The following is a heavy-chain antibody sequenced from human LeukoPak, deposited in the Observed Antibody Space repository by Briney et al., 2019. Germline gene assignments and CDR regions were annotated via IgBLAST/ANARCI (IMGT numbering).Heavy chain of an antibody. CDR1: GFTFSSYA. V-gene: IGHV3-23*01. D-gene: IGHD1-26*01. J-gene: IGHJ4*02. CDR3: AKDMGSRATNLDY. Sequence: GGSLRLSCAASGFTFSSYAMSWVRQAPGKGLEWVSAISGSGGSTYYVDSVKGRFTISRDNSQNTLYLQMNSLRAEDTAIYYCAKDMGSRATNLDYWGQGTLVTVSS. CDR2: ISGSGGST.